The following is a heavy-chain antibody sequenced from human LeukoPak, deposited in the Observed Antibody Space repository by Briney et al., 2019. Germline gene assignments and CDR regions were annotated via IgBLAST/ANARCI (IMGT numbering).Heavy chain of an antibody. Sequence: GGSLRLSCAASGFTFSSYAMSWVRQAPGKGLEWVSAVSGSGGSTYYADSVKGRFTISRDNAKNSLYLQMNSLRAEDTAVYYCARETVGSSGYYPTDYWGQGTLVTVSS. D-gene: IGHD3-22*01. CDR1: GFTFSSYA. CDR3: ARETVGSSGYYPTDY. V-gene: IGHV3-23*01. CDR2: VSGSGGST. J-gene: IGHJ4*02.